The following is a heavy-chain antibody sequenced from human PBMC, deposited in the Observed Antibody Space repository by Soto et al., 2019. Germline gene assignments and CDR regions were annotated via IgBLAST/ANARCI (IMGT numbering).Heavy chain of an antibody. CDR3: ARHIAVTGTRGFDC. CDR1: GGSISTNNW. Sequence: QVQLQESGPGLVKPSGTLSLTCAVSGGSISTNNWWSWVRQFPGRGLERIAEIYRSATTNYNPSLKSRVAISMGRSRNQISLELTSVTAADSALYYCARHIAVTGTRGFDCWGQGILVTVSS. J-gene: IGHJ4*02. CDR2: IYRSATT. V-gene: IGHV4-4*02. D-gene: IGHD6-19*01.